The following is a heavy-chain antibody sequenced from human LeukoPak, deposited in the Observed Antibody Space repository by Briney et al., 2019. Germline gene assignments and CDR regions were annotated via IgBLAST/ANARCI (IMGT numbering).Heavy chain of an antibody. CDR3: ATKRDVDTAMVSLDY. CDR2: IIPILGIA. CDR1: GGTFSSYA. D-gene: IGHD5-18*01. J-gene: IGHJ4*02. Sequence: ASVKVSCKASGGTFSSYAISWVRQAPGQGLEWMGRIIPILGIANYAQKFQGRVTITADKSTSTAYMELSSLRSEDTAVYYCATKRDVDTAMVSLDYWGQGTLVTVSS. V-gene: IGHV1-69*04.